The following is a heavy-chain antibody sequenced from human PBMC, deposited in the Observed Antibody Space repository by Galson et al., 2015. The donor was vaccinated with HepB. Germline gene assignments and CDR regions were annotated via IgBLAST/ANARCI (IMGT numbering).Heavy chain of an antibody. J-gene: IGHJ6*03. V-gene: IGHV3-53*01. CDR3: ARSLPAATSYYYFYMDD. CDR2: LYTGGNT. CDR1: GFTVSSNY. D-gene: IGHD2-2*01. Sequence: SLRLSCAASGFTVSSNYMTWVRQPPGKGLEWVSTLYTGGNTYYRDSVKGRFTISRDNSNNILYLQMNSLRVEDTAVYYCARSLPAATSYYYFYMDDWGKGTTVIVSS.